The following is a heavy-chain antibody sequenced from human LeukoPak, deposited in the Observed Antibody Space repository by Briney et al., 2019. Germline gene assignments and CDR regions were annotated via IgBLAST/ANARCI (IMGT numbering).Heavy chain of an antibody. Sequence: PGGSLRLSCAASGFTFSSYAMSWVRQAPGKGLEWVSGISWNSGSIGYADSVKGRFTISRDNAKNSLYLQMNSLRAEDTALYYCAKSLDYWGQGTLVTVSS. CDR2: ISWNSGSI. J-gene: IGHJ4*02. V-gene: IGHV3-9*01. CDR3: AKSLDY. CDR1: GFTFSSYA.